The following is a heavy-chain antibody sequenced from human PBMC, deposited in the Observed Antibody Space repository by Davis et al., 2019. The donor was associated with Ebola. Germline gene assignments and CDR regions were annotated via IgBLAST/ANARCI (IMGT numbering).Heavy chain of an antibody. V-gene: IGHV4-59*01. CDR2: IYYSGST. D-gene: IGHD4-11*01. J-gene: IGHJ6*02. Sequence: SETLSLTCTVSGGSISSYYWNWIRQPPGKGLEWIGYIYYSGSTNYNPSLKRRVTISVDTSKNQFSLNLSSVTAADTAVYYCARALYSETYGMDVWGQGTTVTVSS. CDR1: GGSISSYY. CDR3: ARALYSETYGMDV.